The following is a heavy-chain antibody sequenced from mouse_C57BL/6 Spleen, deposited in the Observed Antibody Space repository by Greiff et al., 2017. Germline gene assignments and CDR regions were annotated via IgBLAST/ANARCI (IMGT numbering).Heavy chain of an antibody. CDR2: ISSSSSTI. V-gene: IGHV5-17*01. Sequence: EVKLVESGGGLVKPGGSLKLSCAASGFTFSDYGMHWVRQAPEKGLEWVAYISSSSSTIYYADTVKGRITISRDNAKNTLFLQMTSLRSEDTDMYYCATLDYGYDLYYFDYWGQGTTLTVSS. D-gene: IGHD2-2*01. CDR1: GFTFSDYG. CDR3: ATLDYGYDLYYFDY. J-gene: IGHJ2*01.